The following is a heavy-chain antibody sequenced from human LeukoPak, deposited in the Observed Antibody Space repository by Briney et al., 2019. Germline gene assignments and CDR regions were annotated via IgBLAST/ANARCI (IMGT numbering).Heavy chain of an antibody. CDR2: IYQSGST. CDR1: GYSISSGYY. Sequence: SETLSLTCAVSGYSISSGYYWGWIRQPPGKGLEWIGNIYQSGSTYYNPSLKSRVTIAVDTSKNQFSPKLSSVTAADPAVYYCARPRNSLDAFDIWGQGTMVTVSS. J-gene: IGHJ3*02. CDR3: ARPRNSLDAFDI. V-gene: IGHV4-38-2*01. D-gene: IGHD2-2*01.